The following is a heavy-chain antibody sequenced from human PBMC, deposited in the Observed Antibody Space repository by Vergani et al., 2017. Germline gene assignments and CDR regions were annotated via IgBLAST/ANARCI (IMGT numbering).Heavy chain of an antibody. Sequence: QVQLVQSGSELKKPGASVKVSCKASGYTFTSYDMNWVRQAPGQGLEWMGWINTNTGNPTYAQGFTGRFVFSLDTAVSTAYLQISSLKAEDTAVYYCARLPLGYCSSTSCPLDYWGQGTLVTVSS. CDR1: GYTFTSYD. V-gene: IGHV7-4-1*02. J-gene: IGHJ4*02. CDR3: ARLPLGYCSSTSCPLDY. CDR2: INTNTGNP. D-gene: IGHD2-2*01.